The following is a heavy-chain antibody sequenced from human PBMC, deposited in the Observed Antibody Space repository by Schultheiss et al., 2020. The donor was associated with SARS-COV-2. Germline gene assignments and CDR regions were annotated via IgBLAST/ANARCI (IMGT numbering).Heavy chain of an antibody. J-gene: IGHJ4*02. CDR3: ARDGYCSGGSCYHFDY. Sequence: TLSLTCTVSGGSISSGGYYWSWIRQHPGKGLEWIGYIYYSGSTYYNPSLKSRVTISVDTSKNQFSLKLSSVTAADTAVYYCARDGYCSGGSCYHFDYWGQGTLVTVSS. V-gene: IGHV4-31*03. D-gene: IGHD2-15*01. CDR1: GGSISSGGYY. CDR2: IYYSGST.